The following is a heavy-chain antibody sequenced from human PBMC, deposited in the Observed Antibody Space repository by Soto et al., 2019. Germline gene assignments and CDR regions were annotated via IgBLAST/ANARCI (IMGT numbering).Heavy chain of an antibody. CDR2: IVVGSGNT. D-gene: IGHD5-12*01. CDR1: GFTFTSSA. Sequence: VKVSCKASGFTFTSSAVQWVRQARGQRLEWIGWIVVGSGNTNYAQKFQERVTITRDMSTSTVYMELSSLRSEDTAVYYCATEKIRKYSGLFDYWGQGALVTVYS. CDR3: ATEKIRKYSGLFDY. J-gene: IGHJ4*02. V-gene: IGHV1-58*01.